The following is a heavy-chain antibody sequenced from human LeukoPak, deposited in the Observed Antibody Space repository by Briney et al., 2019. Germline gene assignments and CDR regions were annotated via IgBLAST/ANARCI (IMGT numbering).Heavy chain of an antibody. CDR2: ISGYNGNT. CDR1: GYTFANFG. J-gene: IGHJ4*02. Sequence: ASVKVSCKASGYTFANFGITWVRQAPGQGLEWMGWISGYNGNTNYAQNLQGRVTLTTDTSTSTAYMELRSLRSDDTALYYCARTCSSSSCYMVHWGQGTLATVSS. V-gene: IGHV1-18*01. CDR3: ARTCSSSSCYMVH. D-gene: IGHD2-2*02.